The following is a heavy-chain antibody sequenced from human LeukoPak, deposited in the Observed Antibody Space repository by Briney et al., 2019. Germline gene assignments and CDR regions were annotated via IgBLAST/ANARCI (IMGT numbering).Heavy chain of an antibody. CDR2: TRNKANSYTT. CDR3: AKSRNSESYFIDAFDV. J-gene: IGHJ3*01. D-gene: IGHD1-26*01. V-gene: IGHV3-72*01. Sequence: GGSLRLSCVGSGFTLSDYYMDWVRQAPGKGLEWVGRTRNKANSYTTEYAASVKGRFAISRDDSKNSLFLQANSLKAEDTAVYYCAKSRNSESYFIDAFDVWGHGTMVTVSS. CDR1: GFTLSDYY.